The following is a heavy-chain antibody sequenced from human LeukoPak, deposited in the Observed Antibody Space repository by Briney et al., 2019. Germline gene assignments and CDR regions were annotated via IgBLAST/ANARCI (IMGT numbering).Heavy chain of an antibody. Sequence: GGSLRLSCAASGFTFSSYAMSWVRQARGKGLVWVSAMSGSGGSTYYADSVEGRFTIPRDNSKNTLYLQMNRLRAEDTAIYYCANGFGRPVAALQKSYFAYWGQGTLVTASS. D-gene: IGHD6-6*01. CDR3: ANGFGRPVAALQKSYFAY. J-gene: IGHJ4*02. V-gene: IGHV3-23*01. CDR2: MSGSGGST. CDR1: GFTFSSYA.